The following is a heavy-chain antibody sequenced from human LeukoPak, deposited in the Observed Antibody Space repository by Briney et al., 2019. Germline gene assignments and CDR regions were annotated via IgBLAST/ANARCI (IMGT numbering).Heavy chain of an antibody. CDR2: IKQDGSEK. CDR1: GFTFSSYW. D-gene: IGHD5-12*01. V-gene: IGHV3-7*01. Sequence: GGSLRLSCAASGFTFSSYWMSWVRQAPGKGLEWVANIKQDGSEKYYVDSVKGRFTISRDNAKNSLYLQMNSLRAEDTAVYYCARVVYGGYGPFDYWGQGTLVTVSS. CDR3: ARVVYGGYGPFDY. J-gene: IGHJ4*02.